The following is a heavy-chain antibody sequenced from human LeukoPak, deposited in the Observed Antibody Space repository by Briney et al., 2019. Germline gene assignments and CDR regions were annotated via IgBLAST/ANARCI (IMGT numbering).Heavy chain of an antibody. J-gene: IGHJ4*02. V-gene: IGHV4-34*01. D-gene: IGHD1-26*01. CDR3: ARGQVWLLYDY. CDR2: IYHSGST. CDR1: GGSFSAYY. Sequence: SETLSLTCAVYGGSFSAYYWSWIRQPPGKGLEWIGEIYHSGSTNYNPSLKSRVTISVDTSKNQLSLKLTSVTAADTAVYYCARGQVWLLYDYWGQGTLVTVSP.